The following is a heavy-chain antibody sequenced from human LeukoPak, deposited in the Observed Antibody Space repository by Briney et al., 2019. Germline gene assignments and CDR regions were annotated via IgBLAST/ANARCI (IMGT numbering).Heavy chain of an antibody. CDR2: ISAYNGNT. Sequence: ASVKVSCKASGYTFTSYGISWVRQAPGQGLEWMGWISAYNGNTNYAQKLQGRVTMTTDTSTSTAYMELRSLRSEDTAVYYCARGYDFWSGYYHFDYWGQGTLVTVSS. CDR1: GYTFTSYG. CDR3: ARGYDFWSGYYHFDY. J-gene: IGHJ4*02. D-gene: IGHD3-3*01. V-gene: IGHV1-18*01.